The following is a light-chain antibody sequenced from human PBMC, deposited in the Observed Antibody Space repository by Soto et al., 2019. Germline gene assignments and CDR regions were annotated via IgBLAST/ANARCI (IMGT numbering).Light chain of an antibody. CDR3: QQSYSTPHT. Sequence: DIQMTQSPSSLSASVGDRVIITCRASQSISNYLNWYQQTPGKAPKVLIYGGFRLQSGVPSRFSGSGFDTDFTLTISSLQREDFATYWCQQSYSTPHTVGQGTKLEI. V-gene: IGKV1-39*01. J-gene: IGKJ2*01. CDR2: GGF. CDR1: QSISNY.